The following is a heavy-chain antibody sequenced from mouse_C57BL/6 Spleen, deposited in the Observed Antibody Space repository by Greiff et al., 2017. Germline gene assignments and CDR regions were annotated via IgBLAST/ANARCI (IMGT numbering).Heavy chain of an antibody. CDR3: TTGLRRTYYAMDY. V-gene: IGHV14-1*01. CDR1: GFNIKDYY. J-gene: IGHJ4*01. CDR2: IDPEDGDT. D-gene: IGHD2-2*01. Sequence: DVKLQESGAELVRPGASVKLSCTASGFNIKDYYMHWVKQRPEQGLEWIGRIDPEDGDTEYAPKFQGKATMTADTSSNTAYLQLSSLTSEDTAVYYCTTGLRRTYYAMDYWGQGTSVTVSS.